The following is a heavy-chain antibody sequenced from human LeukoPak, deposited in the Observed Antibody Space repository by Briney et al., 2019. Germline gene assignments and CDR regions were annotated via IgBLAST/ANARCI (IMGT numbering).Heavy chain of an antibody. CDR1: GYTFTSYA. J-gene: IGHJ6*02. Sequence: ASVTVSCKASGYTFTSYAMNWVRQAPGQGLEWMGWINTNTGNPTYAQGFTGRFVFSLDTSVSTAYLQISSLKAEDTAVYYCARLPIAAAGYYYGMDVWGQGTTVTVSS. CDR3: ARLPIAAAGYYYGMDV. V-gene: IGHV7-4-1*02. CDR2: INTNTGNP. D-gene: IGHD6-13*01.